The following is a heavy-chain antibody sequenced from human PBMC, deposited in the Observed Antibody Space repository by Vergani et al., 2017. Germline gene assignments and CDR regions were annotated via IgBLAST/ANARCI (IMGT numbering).Heavy chain of an antibody. Sequence: QVQLVQSGAEVKKPGASVKVSCKASGYTFTGYYMHWVRQAPGQGLEWMGWINPNSGGTNYAQKFQGRVTMTRDTSISTAYMELSRLRSDDTAVYYCAKESRDEYYYYYYMDVWGKGTTVTVSS. CDR3: AKESRDEYYYYYYMDV. D-gene: IGHD5-24*01. CDR1: GYTFTGYY. J-gene: IGHJ6*03. CDR2: INPNSGGT. V-gene: IGHV1-2*02.